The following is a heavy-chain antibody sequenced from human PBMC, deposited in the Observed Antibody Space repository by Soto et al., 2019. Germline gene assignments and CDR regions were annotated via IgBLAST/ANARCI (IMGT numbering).Heavy chain of an antibody. Sequence: SETLSLTCTVSGGSISSGDYYWSWIRQPPGKGLEWIGYIYYSGSTYYNPSLKSRVTISVDTSKNQFSLKLSSVTAADMAVYYCARGGQLDYFDYWGQGTLVTVSS. CDR2: IYYSGST. J-gene: IGHJ4*02. CDR3: ARGGQLDYFDY. CDR1: GGSISSGDYY. V-gene: IGHV4-30-4*01. D-gene: IGHD6-6*01.